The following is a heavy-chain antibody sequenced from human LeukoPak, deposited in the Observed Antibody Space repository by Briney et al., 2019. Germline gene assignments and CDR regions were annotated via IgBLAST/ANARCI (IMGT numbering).Heavy chain of an antibody. CDR3: ARDYYDSSGYYNWFDP. CDR1: GGSISSYY. CDR2: IYTSGST. D-gene: IGHD3-22*01. V-gene: IGHV4-4*07. J-gene: IGHJ5*02. Sequence: SETLSLTCTVSGGSISSYYWSWIRQPAGKGLEWIGRIYTSGSTNYNPSLKSRVTMSVDTSNNQFSLKLSSVTAADTAVYYCARDYYDSSGYYNWFDPWGQGTLVTVSS.